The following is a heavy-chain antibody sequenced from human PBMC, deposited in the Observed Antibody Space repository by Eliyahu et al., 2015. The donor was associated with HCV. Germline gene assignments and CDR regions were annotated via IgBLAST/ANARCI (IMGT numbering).Heavy chain of an antibody. CDR2: INHSGST. CDR3: ASVYYRSFDY. D-gene: IGHD1-14*01. Sequence: QVQLQQWGAGLLKPSETLSLTCAVYGGSFSGYYWSWIRQPPGKGLEWIGEINHSGSTNYNPSLKSRVTISVDTSKNQFSLKLSSVTAADTAVYYCASVYYRSFDYWGQGTLVTVSS. J-gene: IGHJ4*02. CDR1: GGSFSGYY. V-gene: IGHV4-34*01.